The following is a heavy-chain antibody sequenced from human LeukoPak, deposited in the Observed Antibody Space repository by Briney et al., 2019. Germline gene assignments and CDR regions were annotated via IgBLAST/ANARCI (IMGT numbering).Heavy chain of an antibody. CDR3: ARDGYYGSGSYPYYYGMDV. V-gene: IGHV1-18*04. J-gene: IGHJ6*02. Sequence: GASVRVSCKASGYTFTSNYIHWVRQAPGQWLEWMGGTSAYNGNTNYAQKLQGRVTMTTDTSTSTGYMELRSLRSDDTAVYYCARDGYYGSGSYPYYYGMDVWGQGTTVTVSS. CDR1: GYTFTSNY. CDR2: TSAYNGNT. D-gene: IGHD3-10*01.